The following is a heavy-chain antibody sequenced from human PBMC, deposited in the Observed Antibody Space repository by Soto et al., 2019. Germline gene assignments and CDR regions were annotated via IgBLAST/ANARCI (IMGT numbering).Heavy chain of an antibody. V-gene: IGHV1-46*01. CDR2: INPSGGST. D-gene: IGHD6-13*01. J-gene: IGHJ4*02. CDR1: GYTFTSYY. CDR3: ARISSGIAAAGLSYSDY. Sequence: ASVKVSCKASGYTFTSYYMHWVRQAPGQGLEWMGIINPSGGSTSYAQKFQGRVTMTRDTSTSTVYMELSSLRSEDTAVYYCARISSGIAAAGLSYSDYWGQGTLVTAPQ.